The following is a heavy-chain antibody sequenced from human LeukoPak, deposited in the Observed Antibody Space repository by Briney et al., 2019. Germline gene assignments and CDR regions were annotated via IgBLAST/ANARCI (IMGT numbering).Heavy chain of an antibody. D-gene: IGHD3-10*01. Sequence: GGSLRLSCAASGFTFSDFFMSWIRRAPGKGLEWVSYISSDGSTIYYADSVRGRFTISRDNSKNSVYLQMISLRAEDTAVYYCARDPPSDTSGGYWGQGTLVTVSS. V-gene: IGHV3-11*01. CDR1: GFTFSDFF. J-gene: IGHJ4*02. CDR2: ISSDGSTI. CDR3: ARDPPSDTSGGY.